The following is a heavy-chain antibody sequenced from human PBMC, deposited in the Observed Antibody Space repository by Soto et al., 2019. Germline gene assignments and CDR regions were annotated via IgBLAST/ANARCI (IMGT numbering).Heavy chain of an antibody. Sequence: SETLSLTCTVSVGSITSSSHYWGWIRQPPGKGLECIGNIYYDGNTYYNPSLKSRVTISLDTSKNQFSLRLNSVTAADTAVYYCARSSIAPRLFMYPFDYWGQGTLVTVSS. CDR1: VGSITSSSHY. CDR2: IYYDGNT. V-gene: IGHV4-39*01. D-gene: IGHD6-6*01. CDR3: ARSSIAPRLFMYPFDY. J-gene: IGHJ4*02.